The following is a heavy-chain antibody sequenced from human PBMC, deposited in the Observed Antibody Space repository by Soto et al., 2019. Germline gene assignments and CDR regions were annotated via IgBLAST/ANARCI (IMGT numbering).Heavy chain of an antibody. CDR2: IAVGSGNT. CDR1: GFTFTSSA. Sequence: SVKVSCKASGFTFTSSAVQWVRQARGQRLEWIGWIAVGSGNTNYAQKFQERVTITRDMSTSTAYMELSSLRSEDTAVYYCAAPPSGGSGSYYYYYGMYVWGQGTTVTVSS. D-gene: IGHD1-26*01. J-gene: IGHJ6*02. CDR3: AAPPSGGSGSYYYYYGMYV. V-gene: IGHV1-58*01.